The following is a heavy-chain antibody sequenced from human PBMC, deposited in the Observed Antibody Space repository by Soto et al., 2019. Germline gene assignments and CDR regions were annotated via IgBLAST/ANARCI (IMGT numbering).Heavy chain of an antibody. J-gene: IGHJ3*02. Sequence: QVQPQQWGAGLLKPSETLSLTCAVYGGSFSGYYWSWIRQPPGKGLEWIGQLNPSGSANYYPSLKSRVTILADTSKNQFSLKLSSVTAADTAVYYCARGYLTAGGTIWKDAFHIWGHGTMVTVSS. CDR3: ARGYLTAGGTIWKDAFHI. V-gene: IGHV4-34*02. CDR1: GGSFSGYY. CDR2: LNPSGSA. D-gene: IGHD2-21*02.